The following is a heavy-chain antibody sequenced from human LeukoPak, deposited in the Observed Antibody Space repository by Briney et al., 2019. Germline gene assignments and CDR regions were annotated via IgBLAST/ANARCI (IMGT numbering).Heavy chain of an antibody. CDR2: INPNSGGT. V-gene: IGHV1-2*02. CDR1: GYTFTGYY. Sequence: GASVKVSCKASGYTFTGYYMHWVRQAPGQGLEWMGWINPNSGGTNYAQKFQGRVTMTRNTSISTAYMALSSLRSEDTAVYFCARKGPANYYYYYMDVWGKGTTVTVSS. J-gene: IGHJ6*03. CDR3: ARKGPANYYYYYMDV. D-gene: IGHD2-2*01.